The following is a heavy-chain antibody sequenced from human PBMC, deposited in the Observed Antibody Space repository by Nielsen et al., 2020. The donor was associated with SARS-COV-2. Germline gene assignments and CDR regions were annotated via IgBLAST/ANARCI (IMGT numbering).Heavy chain of an antibody. D-gene: IGHD6-13*01. CDR1: GFTFSNYP. J-gene: IGHJ4*02. Sequence: GESLKISCTASGFTFSNYPMSWVRQAPGKGLEWVSGISGSGDRETSAHYADSVKGRFIISTDLSNNTLYLQMNSLRVEDTAIYYCTKGAQLGDYWGQGTLVTVSS. CDR2: ISGSGDRETSA. V-gene: IGHV3-23*01. CDR3: TKGAQLGDY.